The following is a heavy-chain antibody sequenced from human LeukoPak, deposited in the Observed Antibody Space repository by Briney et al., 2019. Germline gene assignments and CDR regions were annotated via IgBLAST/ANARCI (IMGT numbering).Heavy chain of an antibody. V-gene: IGHV4-59*01. D-gene: IGHD4-17*01. CDR2: IYYSGST. CDR3: ARVVRTVTTFDY. J-gene: IGHJ4*02. CDR1: GGSISSYY. Sequence: SETLSLTCTVSGGSISSYYWSWIRQPPGKGLEWIGYIYYSGSTNYNPSLKSRVTISVDTSKNQFPLKLSSVTAADTAVYYCARVVRTVTTFDYWGQGTLVTVSS.